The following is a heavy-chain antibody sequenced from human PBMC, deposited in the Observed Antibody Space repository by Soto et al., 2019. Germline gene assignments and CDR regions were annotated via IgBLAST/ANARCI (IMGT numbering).Heavy chain of an antibody. D-gene: IGHD6-13*01. CDR1: GGTFSNHA. V-gene: IGHV1-69*12. Sequence: QVHLVQSGAEVKKPGSSVKVSCKAPGGTFSNHAINWVRQAPGQGLEWMGRIIPIFTTTNYAQKFQGRVSMTADESTTTAYMELSSLKHDDTAVYYCAREVAADGTCSEDVFDIWGQGTLVTVSS. CDR2: IIPIFTTT. CDR3: AREVAADGTCSEDVFDI. J-gene: IGHJ3*02.